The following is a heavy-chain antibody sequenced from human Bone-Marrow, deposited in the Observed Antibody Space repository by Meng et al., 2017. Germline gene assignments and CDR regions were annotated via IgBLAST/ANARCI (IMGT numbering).Heavy chain of an antibody. CDR2: IYYSGST. J-gene: IGHJ4*02. CDR3: ARVGACSGGSCYFRLFDY. CDR1: GGSISNADYY. V-gene: IGHV4-30-4*01. Sequence: QVQLQESGPGLVKPSQTLSLTCTVSGGSISNADYYLSWIRQPPGKGLEWIGYIYYSGSTYYNPSLKSRVTMSVDTSKNQFSLKLSSVTDADTVVYYCARVGACSGGSCYFRLFDYWGQG. D-gene: IGHD2-15*01.